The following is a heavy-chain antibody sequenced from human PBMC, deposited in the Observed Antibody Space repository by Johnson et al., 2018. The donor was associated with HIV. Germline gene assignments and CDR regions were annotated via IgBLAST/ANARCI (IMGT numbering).Heavy chain of an antibody. CDR2: ISSSGSSR. Sequence: QVQLVESGGGLVKPGGSLIVSCEASGLTFSDYYMSWIRQAPGKGLEWVSYISSSGSSRYYADSVKGRFTITRDNVKNSLYMQMNSLRVEDTAVYFCARYYRGALDIWGQGTMVTVSS. CDR1: GLTFSDYY. D-gene: IGHD3-10*01. CDR3: ARYYRGALDI. V-gene: IGHV3-11*01. J-gene: IGHJ3*02.